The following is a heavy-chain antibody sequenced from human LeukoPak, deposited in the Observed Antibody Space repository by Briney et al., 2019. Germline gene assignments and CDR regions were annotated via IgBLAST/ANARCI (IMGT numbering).Heavy chain of an antibody. Sequence: GGSLRLSGAASGFTFSNYAMSWVRQAPGKGLEWVSGITGSGFSTYYADSLKGRFTISRDNSKNTSYLQMNSLRAEDTAVYYCANGPDCSSTSCYWSYFDYWGRGTLVTVSS. D-gene: IGHD2-2*01. V-gene: IGHV3-23*01. J-gene: IGHJ4*02. CDR2: ITGSGFST. CDR1: GFTFSNYA. CDR3: ANGPDCSSTSCYWSYFDY.